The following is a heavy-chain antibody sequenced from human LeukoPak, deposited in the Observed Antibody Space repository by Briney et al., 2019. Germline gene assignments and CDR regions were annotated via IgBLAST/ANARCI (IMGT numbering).Heavy chain of an antibody. J-gene: IGHJ4*02. D-gene: IGHD2-15*01. CDR1: GFTFSSYG. Sequence: PGRSLRLSCAASGFTFSSYGMHWVRQAPGKGLEWVAVISYDGSNKYYADSVKGRFTISRDNSKNTLYLQMNSLRAEDTAVYYCARAVRYCSGGSCLYYFDYWGQGTLVTVSS. CDR3: ARAVRYCSGGSCLYYFDY. CDR2: ISYDGSNK. V-gene: IGHV3-33*08.